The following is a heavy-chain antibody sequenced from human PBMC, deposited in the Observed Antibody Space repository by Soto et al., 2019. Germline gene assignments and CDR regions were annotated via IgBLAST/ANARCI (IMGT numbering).Heavy chain of an antibody. Sequence: GGSLRLSCAASGFTFSSYSMNWVRQAPGKGLEWVSSISSSSSYIYYADSVKGRFTISRDNAKNSLYLQMNSLRAEDTAVYYCARLASSNSLVPATSNYYYYYYMDVWGKGTTVTVSS. V-gene: IGHV3-21*01. CDR1: GFTFSSYS. D-gene: IGHD2-15*01. J-gene: IGHJ6*03. CDR3: ARLASSNSLVPATSNYYYYYYMDV. CDR2: ISSSSSYI.